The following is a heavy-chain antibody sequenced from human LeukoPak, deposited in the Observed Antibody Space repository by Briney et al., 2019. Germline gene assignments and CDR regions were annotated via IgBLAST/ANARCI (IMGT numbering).Heavy chain of an antibody. Sequence: PSETLSLTCTVSGGSVSSSSYYWGWIRQPPGKGLEWIALIYYAGNTYYNPSLRSRLTISVDTSNNQFSLKLTSVTAADTAVYYCARQTYYSDTSGYFDFWGRGTLVTVSS. CDR2: IYYAGNT. D-gene: IGHD3-22*01. CDR3: ARQTYYSDTSGYFDF. CDR1: GGSVSSSSYY. V-gene: IGHV4-39*01. J-gene: IGHJ4*02.